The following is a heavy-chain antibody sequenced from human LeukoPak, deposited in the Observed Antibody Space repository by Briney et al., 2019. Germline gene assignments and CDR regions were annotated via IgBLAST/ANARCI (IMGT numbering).Heavy chain of an antibody. CDR1: GGSISSGGYY. D-gene: IGHD6-13*01. Sequence: SETLSLTCTASGGSISSGGYYWTWIRQHPGKGLEWIGYIYYSGSTSYNPSLKSRVTISVDTSKNQFSLKLSSVTAADTAVYYCARVRVIAAAGSRIDHWGQGTLVTVSS. CDR2: IYYSGST. V-gene: IGHV4-31*03. J-gene: IGHJ4*02. CDR3: ARVRVIAAAGSRIDH.